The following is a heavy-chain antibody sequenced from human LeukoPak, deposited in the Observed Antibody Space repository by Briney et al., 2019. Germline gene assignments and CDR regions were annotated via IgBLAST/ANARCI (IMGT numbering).Heavy chain of an antibody. Sequence: SETLSLTCTVSGGSISSYYWSWIRQPPGKGLEWIGYIYYSGSTNYNPSLKSRVTISVDTSKNQFSPKLSSVTAADTAVYYCARESTFWSKRRYYYYMDVWGKGTTVTVSS. CDR3: ARESTFWSKRRYYYYMDV. D-gene: IGHD3-3*01. J-gene: IGHJ6*03. V-gene: IGHV4-59*01. CDR2: IYYSGST. CDR1: GGSISSYY.